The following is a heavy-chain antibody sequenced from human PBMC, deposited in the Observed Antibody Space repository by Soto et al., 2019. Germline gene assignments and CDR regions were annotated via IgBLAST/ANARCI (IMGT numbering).Heavy chain of an antibody. D-gene: IGHD2-15*01. CDR1: GFILNSYW. J-gene: IGHJ4*02. CDR2: INSDGTIT. V-gene: IGHV3-74*01. Sequence: GGSLRLSCAASGFILNSYWMHWVRQAPGKGLVWVSRINSDGTITSYADSVKGRFTISRDNAKNTLYLQMNSLRDEDTAVYYSVRDFGIDCSGGSCYSAWIDYWGQGTLVTVSS. CDR3: VRDFGIDCSGGSCYSAWIDY.